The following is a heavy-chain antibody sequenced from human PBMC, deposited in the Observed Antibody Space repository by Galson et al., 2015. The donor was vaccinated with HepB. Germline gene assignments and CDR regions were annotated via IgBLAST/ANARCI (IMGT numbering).Heavy chain of an antibody. V-gene: IGHV3-7*03. CDR1: GFTFGSYW. Sequence: SLRLSCAASGFTFGSYWMSWVRQAPGKGLDWVANIKPDGTETYFVDSVKGRFAISRDNARSLLYLQMDSLRGDDSAVYFCARSRGYSGYDIWGQGTTVSVSS. CDR3: ARSRGYSGYDI. J-gene: IGHJ3*02. CDR2: IKPDGTET. D-gene: IGHD5-12*01.